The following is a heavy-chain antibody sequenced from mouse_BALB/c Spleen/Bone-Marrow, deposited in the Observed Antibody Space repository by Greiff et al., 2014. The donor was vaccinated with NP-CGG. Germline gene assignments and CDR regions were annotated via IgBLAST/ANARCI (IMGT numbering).Heavy chain of an antibody. D-gene: IGHD2-4*01. CDR1: GYTFTSYV. J-gene: IGHJ2*01. Sequence: EVKLQESGPELVKPGASVKMSCKASGYTFTSYVMHWVKQKPGQGLEWIGYINPYNDGTTYNEKFKGKATLTSDKSSSTAYMELSSLTSEDSAVYYCARGNYYDYDYSDYWGQGTTLTVSS. CDR3: ARGNYYDYDYSDY. CDR2: INPYNDGT. V-gene: IGHV1-14*01.